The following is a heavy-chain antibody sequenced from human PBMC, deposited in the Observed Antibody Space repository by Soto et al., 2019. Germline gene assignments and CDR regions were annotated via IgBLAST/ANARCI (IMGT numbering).Heavy chain of an antibody. Sequence: QVQLVQSGAEVKKPGASVKVSCKASGYTFTSYDINWVRQATGQGLEWMGWMNPNSGNTGYAQKFQGRVTMTRSTYISTAYMELSSLRSEDTAVYYCARAGDCSGGSCYYWFDTWGQGTLVTVSS. CDR3: ARAGDCSGGSCYYWFDT. D-gene: IGHD2-15*01. CDR2: MNPNSGNT. CDR1: GYTFTSYD. J-gene: IGHJ5*02. V-gene: IGHV1-8*01.